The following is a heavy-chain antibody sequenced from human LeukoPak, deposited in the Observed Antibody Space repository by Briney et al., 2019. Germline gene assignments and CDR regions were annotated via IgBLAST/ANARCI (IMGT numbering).Heavy chain of an antibody. CDR2: IRYDGSNK. Sequence: PGGSLRLSCAASGFTFSSYGMHWVRQAPGKGLEWVAFIRYDGSNKYYADSVKGRFTISRDNSKNTLYLQMNSLRAEDTAVYYCAKDAYYDFWSGYSNWGQGTLVTVSS. CDR1: GFTFSSYG. V-gene: IGHV3-30*02. D-gene: IGHD3-3*01. CDR3: AKDAYYDFWSGYSN. J-gene: IGHJ4*02.